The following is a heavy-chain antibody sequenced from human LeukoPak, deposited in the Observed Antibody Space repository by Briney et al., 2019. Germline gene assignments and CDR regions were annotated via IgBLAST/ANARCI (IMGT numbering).Heavy chain of an antibody. Sequence: GGSLRLSCEVSGLSFSDYYMSWIRQAPGKGLQWVSYISNSGSAIYYADSVKGRFTISRDNAKNSVYLEMNSLRVEDTAVYYCARDWMEGATFEIQGPVDYWGQGTLVTVSS. CDR2: ISNSGSAI. D-gene: IGHD1-26*01. J-gene: IGHJ4*02. CDR1: GLSFSDYY. CDR3: ARDWMEGATFEIQGPVDY. V-gene: IGHV3-11*04.